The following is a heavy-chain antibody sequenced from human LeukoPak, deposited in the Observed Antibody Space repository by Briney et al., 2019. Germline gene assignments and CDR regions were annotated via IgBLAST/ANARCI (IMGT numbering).Heavy chain of an antibody. J-gene: IGHJ4*02. CDR1: GYTFTGYY. V-gene: IGHV1-2*02. CDR2: INPNSGGT. D-gene: IGHD2-2*01. CDR3: ARVTGYCSSTSCLLFDY. Sequence: ASVKVSCKASGYTFTGYYMHWVRQAPGQGLEWMGWINPNSGGTNYAQKFQGRVTMTRDTSISTAYMELSRLRSDDTAVYYCARVTGYCSSTSCLLFDYWGQGTLVTVSS.